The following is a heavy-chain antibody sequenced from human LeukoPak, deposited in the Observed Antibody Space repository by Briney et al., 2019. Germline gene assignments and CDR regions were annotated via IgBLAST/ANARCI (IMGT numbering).Heavy chain of an antibody. CDR1: GFTFTNYA. Sequence: GGSLRLSCAASGFTFTNYAITWVRQAPGKGLEWVSTISSSGANTYYADSVRGRFTISRDNSKNTLYLQMNSLRAEDTAVCYCAKDGHYDSSGFTLQYWSQGTLVTVSS. V-gene: IGHV3-23*01. CDR3: AKDGHYDSSGFTLQY. D-gene: IGHD3-22*01. J-gene: IGHJ1*01. CDR2: ISSSGANT.